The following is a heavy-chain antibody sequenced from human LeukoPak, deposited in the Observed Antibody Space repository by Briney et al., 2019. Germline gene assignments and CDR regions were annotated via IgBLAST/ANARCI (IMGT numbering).Heavy chain of an antibody. J-gene: IGHJ4*02. CDR3: ARGRAVVTPFDY. D-gene: IGHD4-23*01. CDR1: GGSFSGYY. CDR2: INHSGST. V-gene: IGHV4-34*01. Sequence: SETLSLTCAVYGGSFSGYYWSWIRQPPGKGLEWIGEINHSGSTNYNPSLKSRVTISVDTSKNQFSLKLSSVTAADTAVYYCARGRAVVTPFDYWGQGTLVTVSS.